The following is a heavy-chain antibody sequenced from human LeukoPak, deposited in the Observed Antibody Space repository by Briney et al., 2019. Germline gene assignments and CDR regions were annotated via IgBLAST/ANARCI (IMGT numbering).Heavy chain of an antibody. Sequence: SETLSLTCTVSGGSISSGSYYWSWIRQPAGKGLEWIGRSYTSGSTTANPSLKSRVTISVDPSKNQFSLKLSSVTAADTAVYYCAREAPPYYGSGSRYFDYWGQGTLVTVSS. CDR2: SYTSGST. V-gene: IGHV4-61*02. CDR3: AREAPPYYGSGSRYFDY. CDR1: GGSISSGSYY. J-gene: IGHJ4*02. D-gene: IGHD3-10*01.